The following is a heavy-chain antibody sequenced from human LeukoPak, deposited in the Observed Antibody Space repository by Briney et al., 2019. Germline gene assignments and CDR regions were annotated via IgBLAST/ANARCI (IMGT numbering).Heavy chain of an antibody. V-gene: IGHV6-1*01. J-gene: IGHJ6*03. CDR3: ARLLYSNFDYMDV. Sequence: QTLSLTCAISGDSVSSNIAAWNWIRQSPSRGLEWLGRTYYRSTWYNDSVVSVKSRITINPDTSKNQFSLHLNSVTPEDTAVYYCARLLYSNFDYMDVWGKGTTVSVSS. CDR1: GDSVSSNIAA. D-gene: IGHD4-11*01. CDR2: TYYRSTWYN.